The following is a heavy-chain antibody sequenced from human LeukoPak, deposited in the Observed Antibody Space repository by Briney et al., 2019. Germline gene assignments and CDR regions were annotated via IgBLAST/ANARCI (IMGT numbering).Heavy chain of an antibody. D-gene: IGHD6-6*01. CDR1: GYSFTSYW. V-gene: IGHV5-51*01. Sequence: GESLKISCKGSGYSFTSYWIGWVRQMPGKGLEWMGIIYPGDSDTRYSPSFQGQVTISADKSISTAYLQWSSLKASDTAMYYCAGISSSRGIYYYYMDVWGKGTTVTVSS. CDR2: IYPGDSDT. J-gene: IGHJ6*03. CDR3: AGISSSRGIYYYYMDV.